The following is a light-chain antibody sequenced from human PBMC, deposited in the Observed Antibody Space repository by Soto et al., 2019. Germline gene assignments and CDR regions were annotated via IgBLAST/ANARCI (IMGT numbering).Light chain of an antibody. CDR2: DVS. V-gene: IGLV2-14*01. J-gene: IGLJ1*01. CDR3: SSYTSSSTLNYV. CDR1: SSNVGGYNY. Sequence: QSLLIQPASVSRSPDGIITIFCSVTSSNVGGYNYVSWYQQHPGKAPKLMIYDVSNRPSGVSNRFSGSKSGNTASLTISGLQAEDEADYYCSSYTSSSTLNYVFGTGTKVTVL.